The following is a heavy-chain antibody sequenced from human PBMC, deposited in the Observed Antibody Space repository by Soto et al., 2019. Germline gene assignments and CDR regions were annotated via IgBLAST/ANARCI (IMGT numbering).Heavy chain of an antibody. J-gene: IGHJ6*02. V-gene: IGHV3-30*03. CDR3: VAGDQYYAVGV. CDR2: ISYDGRNK. Sequence: ESVGGVVQPGRSLRVSSAASGITISNYFMYWVRQAPGKGVEWVSAISYDGRNKHYSDYVKGRFTISRDNSKNTLFLQMNRLRDEDTAEYYCVAGDQYYAVGVWGQGTTVAVSS. D-gene: IGHD2-2*01. CDR1: GITISNYF.